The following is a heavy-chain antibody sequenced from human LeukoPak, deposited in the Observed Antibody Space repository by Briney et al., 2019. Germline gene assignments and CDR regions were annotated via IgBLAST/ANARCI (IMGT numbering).Heavy chain of an antibody. CDR3: ARLYYYDSSGYYPGYFQH. V-gene: IGHV5-51*01. Sequence: RGESLKISCKGSGYSFTSYWIGWVRQMPGKGLEWMGIIYPGDSDTRYSPSFQGQVTISADKSISTAYLQWSSLKASDTAMYYCARLYYYDSSGYYPGYFQHWGQGTLVTVSS. CDR2: IYPGDSDT. CDR1: GYSFTSYW. D-gene: IGHD3-22*01. J-gene: IGHJ1*01.